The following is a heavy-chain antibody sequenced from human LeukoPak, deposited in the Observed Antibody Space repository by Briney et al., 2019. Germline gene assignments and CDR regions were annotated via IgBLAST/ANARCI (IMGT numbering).Heavy chain of an antibody. V-gene: IGHV3-33*06. CDR1: GFTFSSYG. D-gene: IGHD4-17*01. J-gene: IGHJ4*02. CDR2: IWYDGSNK. CDR3: AKEDYGDPYQPLDY. Sequence: GRSLRLSCAASGFTFSSYGMHWVRQAPGKGLEGVAVIWYDGSNKYYADSVKGRFTISRDNSKNTLYLKMNSLRAEDTAVYYCAKEDYGDPYQPLDYWGQGTLVTVSS.